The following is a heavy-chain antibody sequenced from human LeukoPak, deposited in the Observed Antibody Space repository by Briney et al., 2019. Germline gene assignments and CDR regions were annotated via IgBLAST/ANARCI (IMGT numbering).Heavy chain of an antibody. CDR3: ARVTTVTTSFHFDY. V-gene: IGHV4-30-4*01. D-gene: IGHD4-17*01. Sequence: SQTLSLTCTVSGGSISSGGYYWSWIRQPPGEGLEWIGYIYYSGSTCYHPSLKSRVTISLDTSKNQFSLKLSSVTAADTAVYYCARVTTVTTSFHFDYWGQGTLVTVSS. J-gene: IGHJ4*02. CDR1: GGSISSGGYY. CDR2: IYYSGST.